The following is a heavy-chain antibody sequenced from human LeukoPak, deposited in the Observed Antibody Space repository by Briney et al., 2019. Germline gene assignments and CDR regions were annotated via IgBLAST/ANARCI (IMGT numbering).Heavy chain of an antibody. J-gene: IGHJ4*02. V-gene: IGHV4-34*01. CDR1: GGSFSGYY. CDR2: IHHSGST. CDR3: ARLAALPDY. D-gene: IGHD6-6*01. Sequence: PSETLSLTCAVYGGSFSGYYWSWIRQPPGKGLEWIGEIHHSGSTNYNPSLKSRVTISINTSKNQFSLKLSSVTAADTAVYYCARLAALPDYWGQGTLVTVSS.